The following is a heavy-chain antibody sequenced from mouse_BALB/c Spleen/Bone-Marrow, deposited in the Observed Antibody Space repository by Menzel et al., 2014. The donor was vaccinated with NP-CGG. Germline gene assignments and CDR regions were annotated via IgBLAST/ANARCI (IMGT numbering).Heavy chain of an antibody. V-gene: IGHV7-1*02. CDR3: ARDARRDAMDY. CDR1: GFTFSDFY. CDR2: SRNKANDYTT. J-gene: IGHJ4*01. Sequence: EVHLVESGGGLVQPGGSLRLSCATSGFTFSDFYMEWVRQPPGKRLEWIAASRNKANDYTTEYSASVKGRFIVSRDTSQSILFLQMNALRAEDTAIYYCARDARRDAMDYWGQGTSVTVSS.